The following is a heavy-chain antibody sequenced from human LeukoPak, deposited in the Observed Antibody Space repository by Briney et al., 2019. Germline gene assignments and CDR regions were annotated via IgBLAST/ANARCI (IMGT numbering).Heavy chain of an antibody. Sequence: ASVKVSCKASGYTFTSYGISWARQAPGQGLEWMGRISTYNGNTKTAQNLQGRVTMTTDTSTSTAYMELRSLSSDDTAVYYCAREDLVRGVIGPDYWGQGTLVTVSS. J-gene: IGHJ4*02. V-gene: IGHV1-18*01. CDR3: AREDLVRGVIGPDY. CDR2: ISTYNGNT. CDR1: GYTFTSYG. D-gene: IGHD3-10*01.